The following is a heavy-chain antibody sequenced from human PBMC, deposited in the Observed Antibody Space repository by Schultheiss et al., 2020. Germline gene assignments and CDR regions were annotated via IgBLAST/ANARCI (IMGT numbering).Heavy chain of an antibody. J-gene: IGHJ4*02. V-gene: IGHV4-59*01. CDR1: GGSISSYY. CDR2: IYYSGST. Sequence: SETLSLTCTVSGGSISSYYWSWIRQPPGKGLEWIGYIYYSGSTNYNPSLKSRVTISVDTSKNQFSLKLSSVTAADTAVYYCAREGSSSGFDYWGQGTLVTVSS. CDR3: AREGSSSGFDY. D-gene: IGHD6-6*01.